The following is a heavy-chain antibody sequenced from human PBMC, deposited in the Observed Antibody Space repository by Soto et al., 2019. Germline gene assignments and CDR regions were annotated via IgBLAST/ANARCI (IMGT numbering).Heavy chain of an antibody. D-gene: IGHD3-22*01. CDR1: GGSFSAYY. Sequence: SETLSLTCAVYGGSFSAYYWSWIRQPPGKGLEWIGEINHSGGTSYNPSLKSRVTISVDTSKSQFSLKLTSVTAADRAVYYCARGSVVTVDSGGFYEYWGQGTPVTGS. V-gene: IGHV4-34*01. J-gene: IGHJ4*02. CDR2: INHSGGT. CDR3: ARGSVVTVDSGGFYEY.